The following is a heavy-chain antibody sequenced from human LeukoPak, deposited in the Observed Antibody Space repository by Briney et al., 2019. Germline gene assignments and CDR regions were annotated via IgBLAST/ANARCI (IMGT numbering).Heavy chain of an antibody. V-gene: IGHV3-9*01. D-gene: IGHD1-26*01. Sequence: SLRPSWAASGFTFDGYAIDWVRQAPGEGLEWGSGISWNSGNIGYADSVKGRFTISRDNAKNSLYLQMNSLRSEDTALYYCAKAEGGWESLPSDYWGQGTLVTVSS. CDR3: AKAEGGWESLPSDY. J-gene: IGHJ4*02. CDR1: GFTFDGYA. CDR2: ISWNSGNI.